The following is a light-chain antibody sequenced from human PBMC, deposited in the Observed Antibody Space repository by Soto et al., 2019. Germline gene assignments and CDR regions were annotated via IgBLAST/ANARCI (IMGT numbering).Light chain of an antibody. CDR1: QSITTY. CDR3: QQRSSWWT. Sequence: ETVLTQSPATLSLSPGDRATLSCRASQSITTYLAWYQQTTGQAPKLLFYDASTRATGIPARFSASGSGTDFTLTISSLEPEDSAVYYCQQRSSWWTFGQGTKVEIK. J-gene: IGKJ1*01. V-gene: IGKV3-11*01. CDR2: DAS.